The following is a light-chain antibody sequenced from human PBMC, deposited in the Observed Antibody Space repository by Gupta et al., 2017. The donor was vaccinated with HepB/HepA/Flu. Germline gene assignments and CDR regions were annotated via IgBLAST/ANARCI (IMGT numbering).Light chain of an antibody. J-gene: IGLJ3*02. CDR3: VLYMGSGPWV. CDR2: STN. V-gene: IGLV8-61*01. CDR1: SGSVSTSYY. Sequence: QTVVTQEPSFSVSPGGTVTLTCGLSSGSVSTSYYPSWYQQTPGQAPRTLIYSTNTRSSGVPDRFSGSILGNKAALTITGAQADEESDYYCVLYMGSGPWVFGGGTKLTVL.